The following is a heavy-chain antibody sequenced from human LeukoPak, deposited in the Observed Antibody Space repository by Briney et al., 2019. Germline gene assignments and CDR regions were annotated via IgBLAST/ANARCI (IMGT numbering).Heavy chain of an antibody. Sequence: GGSLRLSCAASGFSFRSHGMNWVRQAPGKGLEWVSVINWNGGSTAYADSVKGRFTISRDNAKTTLYLQMNSLRVEDTALYYCAREHYNYYMDVWGKGTTVTVSS. J-gene: IGHJ6*03. CDR1: GFSFRSHG. CDR2: INWNGGST. CDR3: AREHYNYYMDV. V-gene: IGHV3-20*04.